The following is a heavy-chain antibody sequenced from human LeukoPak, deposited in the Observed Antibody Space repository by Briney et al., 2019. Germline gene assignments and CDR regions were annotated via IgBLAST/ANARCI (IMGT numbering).Heavy chain of an antibody. CDR2: ISSSSSTI. V-gene: IGHV3-48*04. J-gene: IGHJ6*03. CDR1: GFTFSSYS. CDR3: ARDLVAARRYYYMDV. D-gene: IGHD6-6*01. Sequence: GGSLRLSCAASGFTFSSYSMNWVRQAPGKGLEWVSYISSSSSTIYYADSVKGRFTISRDNAKNSLYLQMNSLRAEDTAVYYCARDLVAARRYYYMDVWGKGTTVTDSS.